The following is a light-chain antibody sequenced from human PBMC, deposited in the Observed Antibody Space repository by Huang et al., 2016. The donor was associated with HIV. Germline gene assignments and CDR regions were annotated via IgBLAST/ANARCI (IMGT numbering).Light chain of an antibody. CDR2: AAS. V-gene: IGKV1-39*01. CDR3: QQSRSLPRT. CDR1: ENIVYS. Sequence: DIQLTQSPSSLSASVGDGITITCRASENIVYSLSWFRQRPGRAPEALIYAASRLHAGVPSKFRATGSGTNFTLSIDGLGPEDFATYYYQQSRSLPRTYGGGTKVDI. J-gene: IGKJ4*01.